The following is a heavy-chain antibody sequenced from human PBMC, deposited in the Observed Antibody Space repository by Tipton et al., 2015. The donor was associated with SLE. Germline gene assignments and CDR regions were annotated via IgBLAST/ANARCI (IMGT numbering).Heavy chain of an antibody. J-gene: IGHJ3*02. Sequence: QSGAEVKKPGASVKVSCKASGYTFTSYYMHWVRQAPGQGLEWMGIINPSGGSTSYAQKFQGRVTMTRDTSTSTVYMELSSLRSEDTAVYYCASSVQTYYDFWSGPYAFDIWGQGTMVTVSS. V-gene: IGHV1-46*01. CDR1: GYTFTSYY. CDR2: INPSGGST. CDR3: ASSVQTYYDFWSGPYAFDI. D-gene: IGHD3-3*01.